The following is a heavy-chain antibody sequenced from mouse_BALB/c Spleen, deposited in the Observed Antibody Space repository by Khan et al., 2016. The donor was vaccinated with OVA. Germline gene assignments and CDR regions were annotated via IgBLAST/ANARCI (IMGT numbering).Heavy chain of an antibody. Sequence: EVQLQESGPGLVKPSQSLSLTCTVTGYSITSDYAWYWIRQFPGNKLEWMGYISYSGRTSYNPSLKSRISITRDTSKNQFFLQLNSVTTEDTATYYGARSVTSTTVVATDFDYWGQGTTLTVSS. CDR2: ISYSGRT. CDR1: GYSITSDYA. D-gene: IGHD1-1*01. J-gene: IGHJ2*01. CDR3: ARSVTSTTVVATDFDY. V-gene: IGHV3-2*02.